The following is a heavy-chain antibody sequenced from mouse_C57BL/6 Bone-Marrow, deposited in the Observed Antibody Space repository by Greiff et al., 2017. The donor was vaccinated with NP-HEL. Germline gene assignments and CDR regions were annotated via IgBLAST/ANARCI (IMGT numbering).Heavy chain of an antibody. J-gene: IGHJ1*03. Sequence: QVHVKQSGAELVKPGASVKISCKASGYAFSSYWMNWVKQRPGKGLEWIGQIYPGDGDTNYNGKFKGKATLTADKSSSTAYMQLSSLTSEDSAVYFCAKYLDGYPWYFDVWGTGTTVTVSS. V-gene: IGHV1-80*01. CDR1: GYAFSSYW. CDR2: IYPGDGDT. CDR3: AKYLDGYPWYFDV. D-gene: IGHD2-3*01.